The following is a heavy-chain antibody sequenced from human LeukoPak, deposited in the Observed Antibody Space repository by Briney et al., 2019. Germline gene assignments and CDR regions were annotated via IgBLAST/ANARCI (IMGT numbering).Heavy chain of an antibody. D-gene: IGHD3-3*01. V-gene: IGHV3-53*01. J-gene: IGHJ4*02. Sequence: GGSLRLSCVVSGFSVNNNYIIWVRQAPGNGLERVSVIYGDGRTSHSASVRGRFTISRDNSKNIVSLQMNNLRAEDTAVYYCARGRGLGVVSPYFDYWGQGTLVTVSS. CDR2: IYGDGRT. CDR3: ARGRGLGVVSPYFDY. CDR1: GFSVNNNY.